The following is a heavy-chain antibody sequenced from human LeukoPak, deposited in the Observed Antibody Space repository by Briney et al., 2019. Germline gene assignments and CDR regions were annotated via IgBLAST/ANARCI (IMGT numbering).Heavy chain of an antibody. V-gene: IGHV3-23*01. CDR3: AKGRTGYYYYGMDV. D-gene: IGHD3-10*01. CDR1: GXTFSSYA. Sequence: GGSLRLSCAASGXTFSSYAMSWVRQAPGKGLEWVSAISGSGGSTYYADSVKGRFTISRDNSKNTLYLQMNSLRAEDTAVYYCAKGRTGYYYYGMDVWGQGITVTVSS. CDR2: ISGSGGST. J-gene: IGHJ6*02.